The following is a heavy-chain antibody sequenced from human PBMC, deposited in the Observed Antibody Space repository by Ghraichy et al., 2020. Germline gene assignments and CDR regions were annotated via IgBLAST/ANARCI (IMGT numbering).Heavy chain of an antibody. CDR1: GGTFSSYA. CDR2: IIPIFGTA. J-gene: IGHJ4*02. Sequence: SVKVSCKASGGTFSSYAISWVRQAPGQGLEWMGGIIPIFGTANYAQKFQGRITITADESTSTAYMELSSLRSEDTAVYYCARSLYYDSSGYYYVYFDYWGQGTLVTVSS. V-gene: IGHV1-69*13. CDR3: ARSLYYDSSGYYYVYFDY. D-gene: IGHD3-22*01.